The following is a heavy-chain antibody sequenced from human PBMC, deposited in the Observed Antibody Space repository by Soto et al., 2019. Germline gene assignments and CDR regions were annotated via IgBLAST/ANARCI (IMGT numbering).Heavy chain of an antibody. J-gene: IGHJ6*02. CDR3: ARCYYGSVTPPVYNGMAV. CDR2: LYHSGST. V-gene: IGHV4-4*02. CDR1: GGSISSHNW. D-gene: IGHD3-10*01. Sequence: QVQLQESGPGLVKPSGTLSLTCAVSGGSISSHNWWSWVRQPPGKGLEWIGELYHSGSTNYSPSLRSRVTIPLDNSKTHFSLKLTAVTAADTAVYFCARCYYGSVTPPVYNGMAVGGQGTTVTVSS.